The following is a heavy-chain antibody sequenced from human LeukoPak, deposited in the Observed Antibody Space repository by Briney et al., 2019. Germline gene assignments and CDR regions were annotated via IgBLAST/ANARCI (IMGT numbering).Heavy chain of an antibody. CDR1: GFTFSSYW. D-gene: IGHD3-22*01. V-gene: IGHV3-7*01. CDR2: IKQDGSEK. CDR3: AREAELEDSSGYLLRYYFDY. Sequence: QPGGSLRLSCAASGFTFSSYWMSWVRQAPGKGLEWVANIKQDGSEKYYVDSVKGRFTISRDNAKNSLYLQMNSLRAEDTAVYYCAREAELEDSSGYLLRYYFDYWGQGTLVTVSP. J-gene: IGHJ4*02.